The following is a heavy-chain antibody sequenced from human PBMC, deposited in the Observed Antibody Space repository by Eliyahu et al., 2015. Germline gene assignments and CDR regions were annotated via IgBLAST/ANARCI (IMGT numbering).Heavy chain of an antibody. CDR2: IRNKANSYTT. D-gene: IGHD3-10*01. J-gene: IGHJ6*02. CDR3: VRDAGGFDV. V-gene: IGHV3-72*01. Sequence: PGKGLEWVAHIRNKANSYTTDYAASVKGRFTISRDDSKNSLYLQMNSLKTDDTAVYYCVRDAGGFDVWGQGTTVTVSS.